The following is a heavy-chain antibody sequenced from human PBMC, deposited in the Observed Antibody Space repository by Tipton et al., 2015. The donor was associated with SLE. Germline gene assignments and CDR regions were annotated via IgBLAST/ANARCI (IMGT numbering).Heavy chain of an antibody. V-gene: IGHV3-48*03. J-gene: IGHJ4*02. CDR3: AKDADYGDYLYYFDY. D-gene: IGHD4-17*01. CDR1: GFTFSSYE. CDR2: ISSSGSTI. Sequence: GSLRLSCAASGFTFSSYEMNWVRQAPGKGLEWVSYISSSGSTIYYADSVKGRFTISRDNAKNSLYLQMNSLRAEDTALYYCAKDADYGDYLYYFDYWGQGTLVTVSS.